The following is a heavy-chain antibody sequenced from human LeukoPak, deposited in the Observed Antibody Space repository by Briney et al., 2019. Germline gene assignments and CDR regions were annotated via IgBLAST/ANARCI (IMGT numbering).Heavy chain of an antibody. Sequence: ASVKVSCKASGYTFTGYYMHWVRQAPGQGLEWMGWINPNSGGTNYAQKFQGRVTMTRDTSISTAYMELSRLRSDDTAVYYCARVTAVGAPDHYYYYGMDVWGQGTTVTVSS. J-gene: IGHJ6*02. CDR1: GYTFTGYY. CDR2: INPNSGGT. CDR3: ARVTAVGAPDHYYYYGMDV. V-gene: IGHV1-2*02. D-gene: IGHD1-26*01.